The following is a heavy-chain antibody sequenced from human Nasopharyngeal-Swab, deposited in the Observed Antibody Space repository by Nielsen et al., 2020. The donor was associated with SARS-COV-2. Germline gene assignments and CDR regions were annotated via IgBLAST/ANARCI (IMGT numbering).Heavy chain of an antibody. CDR3: ARDRDYAGAFDI. V-gene: IGHV3-7*01. J-gene: IGHJ3*02. CDR1: GFTFSSYW. D-gene: IGHD2-2*01. Sequence: GGSLRLSCAASGFTFSSYWVSWVRQAPGKGLEWVANIKQDGSEKYYVDSVKGRFTISRDNAKNSLYLQMNSLRAEDTAVYYCARDRDYAGAFDIWGQGTMVTVSS. CDR2: IKQDGSEK.